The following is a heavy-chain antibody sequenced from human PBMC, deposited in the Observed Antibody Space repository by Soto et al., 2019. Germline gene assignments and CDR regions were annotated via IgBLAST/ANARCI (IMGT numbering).Heavy chain of an antibody. J-gene: IGHJ5*02. CDR2: IYYSGST. CDR3: ARDYIAAVAVTSQGFDP. V-gene: IGHV4-31*03. Sequence: SETLSLTCTVSGGSISSGGYYWSWIRQHPGKGLEWIGYIYYSGSTYYNPSLKSRVTISVDTSKNQFSLKLSSVTAADTAVYYCARDYIAAVAVTSQGFDPWGQGTLVTVSS. CDR1: GGSISSGGYY. D-gene: IGHD6-19*01.